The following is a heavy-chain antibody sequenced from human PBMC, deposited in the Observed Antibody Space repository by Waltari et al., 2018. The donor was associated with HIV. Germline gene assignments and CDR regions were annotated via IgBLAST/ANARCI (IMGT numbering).Heavy chain of an antibody. D-gene: IGHD6-13*01. J-gene: IGHJ5*02. CDR2: MYYSGST. CDR3: ARQKGLGIAASGAVERWFDP. V-gene: IGHV4-39*01. Sequence: QLQLQESGPGLVKPSETLSLTCTVSGGSISSSSYSWGWIRQPPGKGLEWIASMYYSGSTYNNLSLKSRVTISVDTSKNQFSLRLSSVTAADTAVYYCARQKGLGIAASGAVERWFDPWGQGTLVTVSS. CDR1: GGSISSSSYS.